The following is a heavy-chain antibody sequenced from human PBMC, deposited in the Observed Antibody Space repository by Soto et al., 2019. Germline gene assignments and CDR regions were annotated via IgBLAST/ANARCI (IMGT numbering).Heavy chain of an antibody. D-gene: IGHD3-3*01. CDR2: SNTHNTNT. J-gene: IGHJ4*02. CDR1: GYTFTTHG. V-gene: IGHV1-18*04. CDR3: AIGRGAGFLDWLLPYY. Sequence: QVQLVQSRTEVKKPGASVKVSCKASGYTFTTHGISWLRQAPGQGLEWMGWSNTHNTNTNYAQKFQGRVTMSTDTSTSTAYMELRSMRSDDTAVYYCAIGRGAGFLDWLLPYYWCQGTLVTVSS.